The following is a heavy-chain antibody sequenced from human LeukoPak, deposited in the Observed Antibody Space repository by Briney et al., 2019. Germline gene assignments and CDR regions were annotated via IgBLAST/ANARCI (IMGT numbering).Heavy chain of an antibody. D-gene: IGHD3-22*01. CDR1: GGSISSYY. CDR2: IYYSGST. J-gene: IGHJ4*02. V-gene: IGHV4-59*01. CDR3: ARVRSGYHITLDY. Sequence: SETLSLTCTVSGGSISSYYWSWIRQPPGKGLEWIGYIYYSGSTNYNPSLKSRVTISVDTSKNQFSLKLSSVTAADTAVYYCARVRSGYHITLDYWGQGTLVTVSS.